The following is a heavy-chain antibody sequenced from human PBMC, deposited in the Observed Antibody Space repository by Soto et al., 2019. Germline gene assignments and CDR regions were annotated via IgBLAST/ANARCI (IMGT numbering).Heavy chain of an antibody. CDR3: ARDLPKMEV. Sequence: QVQLVQSGAEVKKPGASVKVSCNASGYTFTSYGISWVRQAPGQGLEWMGWIRAYNGNTHYAQKLQGRVTMTTETSTSTAYMELRSLRSDATAVYYGARDLPKMEVWGQGTTVTVSS. V-gene: IGHV1-18*01. CDR2: IRAYNGNT. J-gene: IGHJ6*02. CDR1: GYTFTSYG.